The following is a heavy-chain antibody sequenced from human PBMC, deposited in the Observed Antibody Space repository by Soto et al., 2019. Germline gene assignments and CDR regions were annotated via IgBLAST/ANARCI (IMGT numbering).Heavy chain of an antibody. CDR3: AKGPRSEYSSSWEEKSMEYYFDY. D-gene: IGHD6-13*01. J-gene: IGHJ4*02. CDR2: ISWNSGSI. Sequence: PGGSLRLSCAASGFTFDDYAMHWVRQAPGKGLEWVSGISWNSGSIGYADSVKGRFTISRDNAKNSLYLQMNSLRAEDTALYYCAKGPRSEYSSSWEEKSMEYYFDYWGQGTLVTVSS. CDR1: GFTFDDYA. V-gene: IGHV3-9*01.